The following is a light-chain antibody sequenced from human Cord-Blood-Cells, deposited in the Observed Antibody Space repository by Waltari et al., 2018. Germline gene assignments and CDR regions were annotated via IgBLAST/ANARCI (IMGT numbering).Light chain of an antibody. V-gene: IGLV2-14*03. CDR1: SSDVGGYNY. Sequence: QSALTQPASVSGSPGQSITIPCTGTSSDVGGYNYVSWYQQHPGKAPKLMIYDVSNRPSGVSNRFSGSKSGNTASLTISGLQAEDEADYYCSSYTSSSTWVFGGG. CDR3: SSYTSSSTWV. CDR2: DVS. J-gene: IGLJ3*02.